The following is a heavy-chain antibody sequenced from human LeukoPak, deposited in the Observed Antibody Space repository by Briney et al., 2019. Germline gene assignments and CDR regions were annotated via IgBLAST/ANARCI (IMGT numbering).Heavy chain of an antibody. V-gene: IGHV3-23*01. J-gene: IGHJ4*02. D-gene: IGHD3-10*01. CDR3: AKPYYGSGSYYGFNYYAFDY. Sequence: GGSLRLSCAASGFTFSSYTMSWVRQAPGKGLEWVSIISGSGGSTNYADSVKGRFTISGDNSKNTLYLQMNSLRAEDTAVYYCAKPYYGSGSYYGFNYYAFDYWGQGTLVTVSS. CDR2: ISGSGGST. CDR1: GFTFSSYT.